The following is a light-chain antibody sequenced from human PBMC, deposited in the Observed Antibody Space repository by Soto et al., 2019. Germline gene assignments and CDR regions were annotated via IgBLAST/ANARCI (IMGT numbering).Light chain of an antibody. CDR2: DAS. V-gene: IGKV1-5*01. CDR3: QHYNNYLLT. Sequence: DLQMTQSPSTLSASVGDRVTITCRASQSISSWLAWYQQKPGEAPKLLIYDASALPRGVPSRFSGSGSGTKFTLTIASLQPDDFATYYCQHYNNYLLTFGGGTKVDIK. J-gene: IGKJ4*01. CDR1: QSISSW.